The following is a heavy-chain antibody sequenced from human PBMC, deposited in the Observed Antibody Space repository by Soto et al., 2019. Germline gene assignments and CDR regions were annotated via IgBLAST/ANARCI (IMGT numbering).Heavy chain of an antibody. CDR1: GFTFSGSA. Sequence: GGSLRLSCAASGFTFSGSAMHWVRQASGKGLEWVGRIRSKANSYATAYAASVKGRFTISRDDSKNTAYLQMNSLKTEDTAVYYCTRQDGSHCSGGSCYSSGMDVWGQGTTVTVSS. CDR3: TRQDGSHCSGGSCYSSGMDV. CDR2: IRSKANSYAT. J-gene: IGHJ6*02. D-gene: IGHD2-15*01. V-gene: IGHV3-73*01.